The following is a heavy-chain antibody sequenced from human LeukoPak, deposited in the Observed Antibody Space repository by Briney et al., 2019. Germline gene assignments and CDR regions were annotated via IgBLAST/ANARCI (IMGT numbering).Heavy chain of an antibody. CDR3: GRRGPVAGTGGVNFDC. D-gene: IGHD6-19*01. Sequence: GGSLRLSCAASGFTFSNHAMSWVRQAPGKGLEWVSSISGGGGSSAYYADSVKGRFTISRDNSKNTLYLQMNSLRADDTAVYFCGRRGPVAGTGGVNFDCWGQGTLVTVSS. CDR2: ISGGGGSSA. CDR1: GFTFSNHA. V-gene: IGHV3-23*01. J-gene: IGHJ4*02.